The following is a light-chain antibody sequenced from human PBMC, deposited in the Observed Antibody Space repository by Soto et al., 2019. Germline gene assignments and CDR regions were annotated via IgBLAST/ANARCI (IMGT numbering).Light chain of an antibody. CDR3: QQYGNSPPGT. CDR2: GAS. Sequence: ETVLTQSPATLYSSPGERATLSCRASQSVGNSHVAWYQQRRGLPPRLLIYGASNRATGIPDRFSGSGSGADFTLTISRLEPEDFAVYFCQQYGNSPPGTFGQGTRL. J-gene: IGKJ5*01. V-gene: IGKV3-20*01. CDR1: QSVGNSH.